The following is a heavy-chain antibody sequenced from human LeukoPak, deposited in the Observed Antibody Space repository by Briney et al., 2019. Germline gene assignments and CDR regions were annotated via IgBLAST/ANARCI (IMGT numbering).Heavy chain of an antibody. CDR2: ISYDGSNK. CDR1: GFTFSSYG. CDR3: ARSRGPSYPLWFGEPTGDYFDY. Sequence: PGGSLRLSCAASGFTFSSYGMHWVRQAPGKGLEWVAVISYDGSNKYYADSVKGRFTISRDNSKNTLYLQMNSLRAEDTAVYYCARSRGPSYPLWFGEPTGDYFDYWGQGTLVTVSS. V-gene: IGHV3-30*03. J-gene: IGHJ4*02. D-gene: IGHD3-10*01.